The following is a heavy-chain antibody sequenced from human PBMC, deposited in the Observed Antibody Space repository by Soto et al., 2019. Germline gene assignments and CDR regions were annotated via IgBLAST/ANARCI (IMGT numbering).Heavy chain of an antibody. V-gene: IGHV3-30-3*01. D-gene: IGHD3-10*01. Sequence: LRLSCAASGFTFRSYAMHWVRQAPGKGLEWVAVISYDGSNKYYADSVKGRFTISRDNSKNTLYLQMNSLRAEDTAVYYCARDGGLLWFGEPTQNWFDPWGQGTLVTVSS. CDR3: ARDGGLLWFGEPTQNWFDP. J-gene: IGHJ5*02. CDR1: GFTFRSYA. CDR2: ISYDGSNK.